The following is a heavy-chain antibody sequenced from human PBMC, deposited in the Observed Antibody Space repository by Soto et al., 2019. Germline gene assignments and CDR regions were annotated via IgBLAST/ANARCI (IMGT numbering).Heavy chain of an antibody. D-gene: IGHD3-22*01. Sequence: GGSLRLSCAASGFTFSTYGMHWVRQPPGKGLEWVAVISSDGKSEHYADPVKGRFSISRDNSKNTLSLQMNSLRVEDTAVYYCAKTITTYSGDSRGRGALVDYWGQGTLVTVS. CDR3: AKTITTYSGDSRGRGALVDY. CDR2: ISSDGKSE. V-gene: IGHV3-30*18. J-gene: IGHJ4*02. CDR1: GFTFSTYG.